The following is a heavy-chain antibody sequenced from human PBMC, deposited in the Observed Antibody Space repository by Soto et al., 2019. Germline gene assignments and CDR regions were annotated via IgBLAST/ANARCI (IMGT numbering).Heavy chain of an antibody. J-gene: IGHJ6*02. CDR1: GFTFSSYS. CDR2: ISSSSSYI. CDR3: AGEAYCGDDCHLYGMDV. D-gene: IGHD2-21*02. V-gene: IGHV3-21*01. Sequence: GGSLRLSCAASGFTFSSYSMNWVRQAPGKGLEWVSSISSSSSYIYYADSVKGRFTISRDNAKNSLYLQMNSLRAEDTAVYYCAGEAYCGDDCHLYGMDVWGQGTTVTVSS.